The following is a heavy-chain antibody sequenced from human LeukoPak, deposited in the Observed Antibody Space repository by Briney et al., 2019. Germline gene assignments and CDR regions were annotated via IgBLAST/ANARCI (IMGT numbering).Heavy chain of an antibody. CDR2: IYYSGST. V-gene: IGHV4-59*01. J-gene: IGHJ3*02. CDR3: ARDRQGAFDI. CDR1: GGSLSSYY. Sequence: SETLSLTCTVSGGSLSSYYWSWIRQPPGKGLEWIGYIYYSGSTNYNPSLKSRVTISVDTSKNQFSLKLSSVTAADTAVYYCARDRQGAFDIWGQGTMVTVSS.